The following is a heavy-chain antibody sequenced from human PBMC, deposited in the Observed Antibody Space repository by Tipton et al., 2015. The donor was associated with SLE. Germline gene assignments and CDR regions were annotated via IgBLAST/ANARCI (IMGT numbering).Heavy chain of an antibody. D-gene: IGHD2-2*01. CDR2: IYHTGST. J-gene: IGHJ6*03. V-gene: IGHV4-59*12. CDR1: GGSISSYY. CDR3: ARDSRYQLTYYYMDV. Sequence: TLSLTCTVSGGSISSYYWSWIRQPPGKGLEWIGNIYHTGSTYYNPSLKSRVTISLDTSKNQFSLNLSSVTAADTAVYYCARDSRYQLTYYYMDVWGKGTTVTVSS.